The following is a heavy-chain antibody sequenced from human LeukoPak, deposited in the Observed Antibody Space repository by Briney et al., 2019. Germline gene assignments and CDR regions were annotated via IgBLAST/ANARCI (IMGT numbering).Heavy chain of an antibody. D-gene: IGHD4-11*01. J-gene: IGHJ4*02. CDR2: ISSSSIYI. CDR3: ARGHSNYGDYFDY. Sequence: GVLRLSCVASGFTFSSYNMNWVRQAPGKGLEWVSSISSSSIYIYYADSVRGRFTISRDNAKSSLSPQMNSLRAEDTAVYYCARGHSNYGDYFDYWGQGTLVTVSS. V-gene: IGHV3-21*01. CDR1: GFTFSSYN.